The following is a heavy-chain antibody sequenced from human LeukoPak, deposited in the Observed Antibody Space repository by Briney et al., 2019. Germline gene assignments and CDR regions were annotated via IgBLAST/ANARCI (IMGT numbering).Heavy chain of an antibody. D-gene: IGHD6-19*01. V-gene: IGHV4-39*01. CDR3: ARTGGYSSGWFYQNAFDI. CDR1: GGSISSSSYY. Sequence: SETLSLTCTVSGGSISSSSYYWGWIRQPPGKGLEWIGSIYYSGSTYYNPSLKGRVTISVDTSKNQFSLKLSSVTAADTALYYCARTGGYSSGWFYQNAFDIWGQGTMVTVSS. J-gene: IGHJ3*02. CDR2: IYYSGST.